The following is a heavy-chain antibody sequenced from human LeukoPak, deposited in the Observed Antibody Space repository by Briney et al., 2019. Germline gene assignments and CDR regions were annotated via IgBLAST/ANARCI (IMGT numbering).Heavy chain of an antibody. CDR1: GFTFSSYG. CDR2: IWYDGSNK. D-gene: IGHD6-19*01. CDR3: ARDGELAVAGTPQDFDY. J-gene: IGHJ4*02. Sequence: GRSLRLSCAASGFTFSSYGMHWVRQAPGKGLEWVAVIWYDGSNKYYADSVKGRFTISRDNSKNTLYLQMNSLRAEDTAVYYCARDGELAVAGTPQDFDYWAQGTLVTVSS. V-gene: IGHV3-33*08.